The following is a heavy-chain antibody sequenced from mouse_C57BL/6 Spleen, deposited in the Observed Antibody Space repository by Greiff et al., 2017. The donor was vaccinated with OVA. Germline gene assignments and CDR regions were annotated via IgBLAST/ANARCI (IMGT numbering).Heavy chain of an antibody. D-gene: IGHD4-1*01. CDR2: IYPGDGDT. V-gene: IGHV1-80*01. Sequence: QVQLKESGAELVKPGASVKISCKASGYAFSSYWMNWVKQRPGKGLEWIGQIYPGDGDTNYNGKFKGKATLTADKSSSTAYMQLSSLTSEDSAVYFCAREDWDRYFDVWGTGTTVTVSS. J-gene: IGHJ1*03. CDR3: AREDWDRYFDV. CDR1: GYAFSSYW.